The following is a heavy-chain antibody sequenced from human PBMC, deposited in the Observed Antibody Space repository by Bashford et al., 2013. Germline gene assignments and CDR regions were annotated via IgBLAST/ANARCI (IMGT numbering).Heavy chain of an antibody. CDR3: AKVESIAARPQWYGMDV. CDR2: ISGSGGST. D-gene: IGHD6-6*01. V-gene: IGHV3-23*01. J-gene: IGHJ6*02. CDR1: GFTFSSYA. Sequence: GGSLRLSCAASGFTFSSYAMSVGPPGSEGKGWRWVSAISGSGGSTYYADSVKGRFTISRDNSKNTLYLTNEQPESRGHGVYYCAKVESIAARPQWYGMDVWGQGTTVTVSS.